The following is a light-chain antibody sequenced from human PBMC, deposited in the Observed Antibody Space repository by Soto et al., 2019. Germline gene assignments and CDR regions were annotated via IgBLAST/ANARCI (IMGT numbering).Light chain of an antibody. CDR2: QTS. Sequence: EIVMTQSQATLSESPRDRAPLSCRASQSVSIDFAWYQHKPGQAPRLLIYQTSIRAAGIPARFSASGTGTDFTLTISDVQPEDFAVYYCHQRQRCTRTLGQGTEVK. CDR3: HQRQRCTRT. CDR1: QSVSID. J-gene: IGKJ1*01. V-gene: IGKV3D-15*03.